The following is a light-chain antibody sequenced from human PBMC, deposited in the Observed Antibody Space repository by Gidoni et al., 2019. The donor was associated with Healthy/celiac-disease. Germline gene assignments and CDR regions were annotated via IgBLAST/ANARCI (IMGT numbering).Light chain of an antibody. CDR2: GAS. Sequence: EIVLTQYPGTLSLSPGERATLSCRTSQSVSSSYLAWYQQKPGQAPRRLIYGASSRATGIPDRFSGSGSGTDFTLTISRLEPEDFAVYYCQQYGESPRTFGGGTKVEIK. CDR3: QQYGESPRT. J-gene: IGKJ4*01. V-gene: IGKV3-20*01. CDR1: QSVSSSY.